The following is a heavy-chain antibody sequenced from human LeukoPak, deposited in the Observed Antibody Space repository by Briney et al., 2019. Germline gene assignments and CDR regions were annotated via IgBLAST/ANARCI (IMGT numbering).Heavy chain of an antibody. CDR1: GYTFTSNY. J-gene: IGHJ5*02. D-gene: IGHD3-3*01. Sequence: ASVTVSFTASGYTFTSNYMHWVRQPPGQGHEWMGIINPSGGSRSYAQKVQGRGSMTRDMATSTVYMELRSRRSEDTAVYYCARERRYDFWSGYTKAFDPWGQGTLVTVSS. V-gene: IGHV1-46*01. CDR2: INPSGGSR. CDR3: ARERRYDFWSGYTKAFDP.